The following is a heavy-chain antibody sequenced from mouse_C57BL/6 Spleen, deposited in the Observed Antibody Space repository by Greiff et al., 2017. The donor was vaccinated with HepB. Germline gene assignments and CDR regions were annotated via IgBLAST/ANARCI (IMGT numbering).Heavy chain of an antibody. CDR1: GYTFTSYW. CDR3: ARSDGDYDRDY. V-gene: IGHV1-55*01. CDR2: IYPGSGST. D-gene: IGHD2-4*01. Sequence: QVHVKQPGAELVKPGASVKMSCKASGYTFTSYWITWVKQRPGQGLEWIGDIYPGSGSTNYNEKFKSKATLTVDTSSITAYMQLSSLTSEDSAVYYCARSDGDYDRDYWGQGTTLTVSS. J-gene: IGHJ2*01.